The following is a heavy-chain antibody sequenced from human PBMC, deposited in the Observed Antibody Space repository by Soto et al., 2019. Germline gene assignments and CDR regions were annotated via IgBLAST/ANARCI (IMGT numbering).Heavy chain of an antibody. J-gene: IGHJ4*02. CDR2: ISGSGGST. CDR1: GFTFSSYA. D-gene: IGHD3-3*01. CDR3: AKGYDFWSGVDY. Sequence: VGSLRLSCAASGFTFSSYAMSWVRQAPGKGLEWVSAISGSGGSTYYADSVKGRFTISRDNSKNTLYLQMNSLRAEDTAVYYCAKGYDFWSGVDYWGQGTLVTVSS. V-gene: IGHV3-23*01.